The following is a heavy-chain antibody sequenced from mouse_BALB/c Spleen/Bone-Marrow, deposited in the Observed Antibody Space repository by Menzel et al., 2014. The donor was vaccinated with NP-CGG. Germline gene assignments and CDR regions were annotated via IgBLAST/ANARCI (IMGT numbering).Heavy chain of an antibody. CDR2: IFPGSGNT. Sequence: QVQLQQSGPELVKPGASVKLSCKASGYSFTSYYIHWVKQRPGQGLAWIGWIFPGSGNTKYNEKFKGKATLTADTSSSAAYMQLSSLTSKDSSVYFCARSVYVGNYPYLDYWCQGTTLTVSS. D-gene: IGHD2-1*01. V-gene: IGHV1-66*01. J-gene: IGHJ2*01. CDR1: GYSFTSYY. CDR3: ARSVYVGNYPYLDY.